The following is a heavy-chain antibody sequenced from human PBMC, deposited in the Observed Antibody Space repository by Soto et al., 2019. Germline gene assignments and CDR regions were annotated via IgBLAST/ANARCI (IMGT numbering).Heavy chain of an antibody. V-gene: IGHV3-23*01. Sequence: EVQLLESGGTLVQPGGSLRLSCAASGFTFSTYAMNWVRQAPGKGLEWVSYISGSSGGSTYYADSVKGRFTISRDNSKNTQFLQMNSLRVEDTAVYYCEKVSRFPGGLRSLFWGQGSLVTVSS. CDR1: GFTFSTYA. CDR3: EKVSRFPGGLRSLF. CDR2: ISGSSGGST. D-gene: IGHD3-10*01. J-gene: IGHJ4*02.